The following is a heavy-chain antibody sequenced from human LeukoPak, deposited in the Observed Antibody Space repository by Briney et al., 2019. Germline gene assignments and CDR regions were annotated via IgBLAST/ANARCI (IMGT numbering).Heavy chain of an antibody. Sequence: KTSETLSLTCIVSGGSISDTSYHWGWIRQPPRKGLEWIGSIYYGGNTYNNPSLRSRVTTSADTSKNQFSLKLRSVTAADTAVYYCARTSGPYYYGMDVWGQGTTVTVSS. V-gene: IGHV4-39*01. D-gene: IGHD3-10*01. CDR3: ARTSGPYYYGMDV. CDR1: GGSISDTSYH. CDR2: IYYGGNT. J-gene: IGHJ6*02.